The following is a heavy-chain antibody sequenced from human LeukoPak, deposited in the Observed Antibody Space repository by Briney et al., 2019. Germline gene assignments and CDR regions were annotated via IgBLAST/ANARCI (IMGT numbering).Heavy chain of an antibody. CDR3: ARETVDTAMVLDY. CDR2: INHNGNVN. CDR1: GFTFSSYW. J-gene: IGHJ4*02. D-gene: IGHD5-18*01. Sequence: TGGSLRLSCAASGFTFSSYWMNWARQAPGKGLEWVASINHNGNVNYYVDSVKGRFTISRDNAKNSLYLQMSNLRAEDTAVYYCARETVDTAMVLDYWGQGTLVTVSS. V-gene: IGHV3-7*03.